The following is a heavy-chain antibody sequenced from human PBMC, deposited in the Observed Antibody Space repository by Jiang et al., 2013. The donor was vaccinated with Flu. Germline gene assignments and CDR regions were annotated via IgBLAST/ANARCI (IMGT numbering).Heavy chain of an antibody. CDR3: ARQEVSYNWNYGDSPIDY. D-gene: IGHD1-7*01. J-gene: IGHJ4*02. CDR1: GYSFSNYW. Sequence: SLKISCTVSGYSFSNYWIGWVRQMPGRGLESMGIIYPGDSDTRYSPSFQGQVTISADKSISTAYLQWSSLKASDTAMYYCARQEVSYNWNYGDSPIDYWGQGTLVTVSS. CDR2: IYPGDSDT. V-gene: IGHV5-51*01.